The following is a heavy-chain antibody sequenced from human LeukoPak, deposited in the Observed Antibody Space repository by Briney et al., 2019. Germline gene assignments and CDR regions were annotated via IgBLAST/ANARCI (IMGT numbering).Heavy chain of an antibody. Sequence: SETLSLTCTVSGGSLSSYYWSWIRQPPGKGLEWIGYIYYSGSTNYNPSLKSRVTISVDTSKNQFSLKLSSVTAADTAVYYCARVKGRNIRGIDPWGQGTLVTVSS. CDR3: ARVKGRNIRGIDP. CDR1: GGSLSSYY. J-gene: IGHJ5*02. D-gene: IGHD1-14*01. V-gene: IGHV4-59*01. CDR2: IYYSGST.